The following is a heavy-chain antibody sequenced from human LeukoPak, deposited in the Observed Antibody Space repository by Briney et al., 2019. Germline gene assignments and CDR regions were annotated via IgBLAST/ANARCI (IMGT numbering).Heavy chain of an antibody. CDR1: GFILSSYA. V-gene: IGHV3-23*01. J-gene: IGHJ4*02. CDR3: AKSYPPGNLEWLAFHY. D-gene: IGHD3-3*01. Sequence: PGGSLRLSCEAAGFILSSYAMSWVRQAPGRGLEYVSAISGSGDNTYYADSVQGRFTVSRDSSKNTLYLQMHSLRADDTAVYYCAKSYPPGNLEWLAFHYWGQGTLVTVSS. CDR2: ISGSGDNT.